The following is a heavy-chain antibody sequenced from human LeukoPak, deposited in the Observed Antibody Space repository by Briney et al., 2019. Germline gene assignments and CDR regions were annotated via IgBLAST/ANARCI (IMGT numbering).Heavy chain of an antibody. J-gene: IGHJ5*02. CDR1: GGSISSSTYY. CDR3: ARRVIMSAAGVPDTWLDP. V-gene: IGHV4-39*07. D-gene: IGHD2-8*01. CDR2: FYYSGST. Sequence: PSETLSLTCTVSGGSISSSTYYWGWIRQPPGKGLEWIGSFYYSGSTYYNPSLKSRVTISIDTSKNQFSLNLSSVTAADTAVYYCARRVIMSAAGVPDTWLDPWGQGILVTVSS.